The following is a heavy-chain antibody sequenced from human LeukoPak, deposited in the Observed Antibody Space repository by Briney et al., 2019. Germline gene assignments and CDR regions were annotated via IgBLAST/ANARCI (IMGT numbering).Heavy chain of an antibody. J-gene: IGHJ4*02. CDR1: GGSFSGYY. Sequence: SETLSLTCAVYGGSFSGYYWSWIRQPPGKGLEWIGEINHSGSTNYSPSLKSRVTISVDTSKNQFSLKLSSVTAADTAVYYCARATGATSYYFDYWGQGTLVTVSS. CDR2: INHSGST. V-gene: IGHV4-34*01. CDR3: ARATGATSYYFDY. D-gene: IGHD5-24*01.